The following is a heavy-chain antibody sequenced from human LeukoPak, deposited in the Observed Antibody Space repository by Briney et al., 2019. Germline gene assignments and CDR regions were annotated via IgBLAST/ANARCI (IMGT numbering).Heavy chain of an antibody. V-gene: IGHV3-23*01. CDR3: ARSINYSNYLLDS. J-gene: IGHJ4*02. Sequence: GGSLRLSCAASGFNFRDYDITWVRQAPGNGLELVASISASGATTNYADSVRGRFTIFRDNSNKVTYLRMNSLSAEDTAVYYCARSINYSNYLLDSWGQGTRVTVSS. CDR1: GFNFRDYD. CDR2: ISASGATT. D-gene: IGHD4-11*01.